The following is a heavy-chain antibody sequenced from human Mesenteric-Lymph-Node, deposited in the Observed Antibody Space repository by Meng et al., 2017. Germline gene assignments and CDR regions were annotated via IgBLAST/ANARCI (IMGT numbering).Heavy chain of an antibody. D-gene: IGHD1-26*01. CDR2: IYYSGST. V-gene: IGHV4-30-4*01. CDR1: GGSISSGDYY. Sequence: VQVQESGPGLVEPSQTLSLACTVSGGSISSGDYYWSWIRRPPGKGLEWIGCIYYSGSTYYNPSLKGRVTISVDTSKNQFSLNLSSVTAADTAVYYCARGQRSYSGSYPEWFDPWGQGTLVTVSS. J-gene: IGHJ5*02. CDR3: ARGQRSYSGSYPEWFDP.